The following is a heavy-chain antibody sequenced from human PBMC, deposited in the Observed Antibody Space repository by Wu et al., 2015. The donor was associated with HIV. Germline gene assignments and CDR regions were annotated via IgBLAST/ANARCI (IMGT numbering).Heavy chain of an antibody. CDR1: GGTFSSYA. CDR2: IIPIFGTA. Sequence: QVQLVQSGAEVKKPGSSVKVSCKASGGTFSSYAISWVRQAPGQGLEWMGGIIPIFGTANYAQKFQGRVTITTDESTSTAYMELSSLRSEDTAVYYCARDYYGSGSYYTASDAFDIWGPRGQWSPSLQ. V-gene: IGHV1-69*05. CDR3: ARDYYGSGSYYTASDAFDI. J-gene: IGHJ3*02. D-gene: IGHD3-10*01.